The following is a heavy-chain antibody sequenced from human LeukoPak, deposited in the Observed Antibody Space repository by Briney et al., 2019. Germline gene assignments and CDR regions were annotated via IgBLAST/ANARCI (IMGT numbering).Heavy chain of an antibody. CDR2: INTDGSST. J-gene: IGHJ5*02. Sequence: GGSLRLSCAASGFTFSSYWMHWVRQAPGKGLVWVSRINTDGSSTSYADSVKGRFTISRDNAKNTLYLQMNSLRAEDTAVYYWARDRGAAPSNWFDPWGQGTLVTVSS. D-gene: IGHD6-13*01. V-gene: IGHV3-74*01. CDR1: GFTFSSYW. CDR3: ARDRGAAPSNWFDP.